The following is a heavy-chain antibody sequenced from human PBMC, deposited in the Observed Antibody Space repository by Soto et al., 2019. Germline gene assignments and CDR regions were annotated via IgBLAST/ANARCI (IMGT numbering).Heavy chain of an antibody. J-gene: IGHJ4*02. CDR1: GYTFTSYG. CDR2: INANNGNT. D-gene: IGHD1-7*01. CDR3: ARDLETGTTSLDY. V-gene: IGHV1-18*01. Sequence: ASVKVSCKASGYTFTSYGISWVRQAPGQGLEWMGWINANNGNTNYAQKFQGWVTMTRDTSISTAYMELSRLRSDDTAVYYCARDLETGTTSLDYWGQGTLVTVSS.